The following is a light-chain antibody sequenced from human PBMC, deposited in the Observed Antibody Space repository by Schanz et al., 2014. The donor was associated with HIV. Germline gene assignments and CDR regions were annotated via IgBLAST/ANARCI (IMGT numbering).Light chain of an antibody. V-gene: IGKV1-17*03. CDR1: QGINNY. CDR3: QHYYSYPYT. CDR2: AAS. Sequence: DIQMTQSPSAMSASVGDRVTLTCRASQGINNYLAWFQQKPGKVPQRLIYAASSLQSGVPSRFSGSGSGTEFTLTISSLQPDDFATYYCQHYYSYPYTFGQGTEVEIK. J-gene: IGKJ2*01.